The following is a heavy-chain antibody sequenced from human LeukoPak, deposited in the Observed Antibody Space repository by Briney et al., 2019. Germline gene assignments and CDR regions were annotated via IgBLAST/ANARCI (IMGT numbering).Heavy chain of an antibody. CDR1: GFTLSNAY. CDR3: TTTIVGVTTWFDP. D-gene: IGHD1-26*01. CDR2: IKNKTNGGTT. Sequence: GGSLRLSCAASGFTLSNAYMSWVRQAPGKGPEWVGRIKNKTNGGTTDYAAPVKGRFTISRDDSKNTLYLQMNSLKTEDTAVYYCTTTIVGVTTWFDPWGQGTLVTVSS. J-gene: IGHJ5*02. V-gene: IGHV3-15*01.